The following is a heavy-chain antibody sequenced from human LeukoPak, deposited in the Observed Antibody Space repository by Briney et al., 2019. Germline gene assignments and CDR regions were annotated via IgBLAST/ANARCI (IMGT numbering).Heavy chain of an antibody. Sequence: SSETLSLTCTVSGGSISSYYWSWIRQPPGKGLEWIGYIYYSGSTYYNPSLKSRVTISVDTSKNQFSLKLSSVTAADTAVYYCARSIMITFGGVIVFPDAFDIWGQGTMVTVSS. J-gene: IGHJ3*02. D-gene: IGHD3-16*02. V-gene: IGHV4-59*01. CDR1: GGSISSYY. CDR2: IYYSGST. CDR3: ARSIMITFGGVIVFPDAFDI.